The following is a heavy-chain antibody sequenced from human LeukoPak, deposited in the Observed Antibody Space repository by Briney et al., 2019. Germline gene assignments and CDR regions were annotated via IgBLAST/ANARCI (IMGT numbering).Heavy chain of an antibody. J-gene: IGHJ6*02. V-gene: IGHV4-59*01. Sequence: PSETLSLTCTVSGGSISSYYWSWIRQLPGKGLEWIGYIYYSGSTNYNPSLKSRVTISVDTSKNQFSLKLSSVTAADTAVYYCAREIYSSASRYYYAMDVWGQGTTVTVSS. CDR2: IYYSGST. CDR3: AREIYSSASRYYYAMDV. CDR1: GGSISSYY. D-gene: IGHD6-6*01.